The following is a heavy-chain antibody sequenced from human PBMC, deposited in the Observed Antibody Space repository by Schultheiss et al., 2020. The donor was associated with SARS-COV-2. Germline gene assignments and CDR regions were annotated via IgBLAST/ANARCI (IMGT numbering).Heavy chain of an antibody. CDR2: IYYSGST. CDR3: ARDRPDGVVPAAIGGWYFDL. D-gene: IGHD2-2*02. V-gene: IGHV4-59*01. J-gene: IGHJ2*01. CDR1: GGSISSYY. Sequence: SETLSLTCTVSGGSISSYYWSWIRQPPGKGLEWIGYIYYSGSTYYNPSLKSRVTISVDTSKNQFSLKLSSVTAADTAVYYCARDRPDGVVPAAIGGWYFDLWGRGTLVTVSS.